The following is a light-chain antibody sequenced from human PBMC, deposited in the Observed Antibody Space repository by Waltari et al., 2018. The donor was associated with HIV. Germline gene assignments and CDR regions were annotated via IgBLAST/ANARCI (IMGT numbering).Light chain of an antibody. V-gene: IGLV4-69*01. CDR2: VNSDGSH. CDR1: SGPSSYA. J-gene: IGLJ3*02. Sequence: QLILTQSPSASASLGASVKLTCTLSSGPSSYAIAWLQHQPEKGPRYLMKVNSDGSHRKGDGIPDRFSGSSSGPERYLTISSLQSEDEADYYCQTWDTGPWVFGGGTKLTVL. CDR3: QTWDTGPWV.